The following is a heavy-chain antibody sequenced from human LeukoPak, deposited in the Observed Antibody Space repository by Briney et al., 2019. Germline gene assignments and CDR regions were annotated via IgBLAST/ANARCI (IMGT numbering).Heavy chain of an antibody. CDR2: ISGSAGGT. D-gene: IGHD3-22*01. V-gene: IGHV3-23*01. CDR3: AKRGVVIRVILVGFYKEAYYFDS. Sequence: GGSLRLSCAVSGITLSNYGMSWVRQAPGKGLEWVAGISGSAGGTYYADSVKGRFTISRDNAKNTLYLQLNNLRAEDTAVYFCAKRGVVIRVILVGFYKEAYYFDSWGQGALVTLSS. CDR1: GITLSNYG. J-gene: IGHJ4*02.